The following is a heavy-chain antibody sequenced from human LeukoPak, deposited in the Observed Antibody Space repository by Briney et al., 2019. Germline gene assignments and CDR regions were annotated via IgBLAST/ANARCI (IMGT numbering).Heavy chain of an antibody. Sequence: SGGSLRLSCAASGFTFSSYGMHWVRQAPGKGLEWVSYISSSGSTIYYADSVKGRFTISRDNAKNSLYLQMNSLRAEDTAVYYCARDIRVAAAGPPGSNYWGQGTLVTVSS. CDR3: ARDIRVAAAGPPGSNY. CDR2: ISSSGSTI. CDR1: GFTFSSYG. V-gene: IGHV3-48*04. D-gene: IGHD6-13*01. J-gene: IGHJ4*02.